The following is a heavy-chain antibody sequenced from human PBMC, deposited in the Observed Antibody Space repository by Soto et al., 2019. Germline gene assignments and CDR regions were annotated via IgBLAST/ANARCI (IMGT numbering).Heavy chain of an antibody. CDR3: ARRARPDFYYMDV. V-gene: IGHV3-64*01. CDR2: ISSNGVGT. Sequence: PGGSLRLSCAAPGFTLSGYAMDWVRQAPGKGLEYVSGISSNGVGTYYANSVQGRFTISRDNSKNTVYPQMGSLRPEDMAVYYCARRARPDFYYMDVWGKGTTVTVS. D-gene: IGHD6-6*01. J-gene: IGHJ6*03. CDR1: GFTLSGYA.